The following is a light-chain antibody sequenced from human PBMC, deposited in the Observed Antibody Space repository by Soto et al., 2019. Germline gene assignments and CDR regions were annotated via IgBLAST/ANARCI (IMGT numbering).Light chain of an antibody. CDR3: QQYKYYST. V-gene: IGKV1-5*03. CDR1: ESISSF. J-gene: IGKJ2*01. Sequence: DIQMTQSPSTLSASVGDRVTITCRASESISSFLAWYQQKPGRAPKLLIYTASTLARGVPSRFSGSGSETDFTLIISSLQPDDFATYYCQQYKYYSTFGQGTYLESK. CDR2: TAS.